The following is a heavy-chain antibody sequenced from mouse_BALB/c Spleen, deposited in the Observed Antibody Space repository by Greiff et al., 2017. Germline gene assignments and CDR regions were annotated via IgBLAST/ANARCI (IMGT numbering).Heavy chain of an antibody. V-gene: IGHV1-80*01. CDR2: IYPGDGDT. D-gene: IGHD1-2*01. CDR1: GYAFSSYW. CDR3: ARSEVITTATLAY. Sequence: QVQLQQSGAELVRPGSSVKISCKASGYAFSSYWMNWVKQRPGQGLEWIGQIYPGDGDTNYNGKFKGKATLTADKSSSTAYMQLSSLTSEDSAVYFCARSEVITTATLAYWGQGTLVTVSA. J-gene: IGHJ3*01.